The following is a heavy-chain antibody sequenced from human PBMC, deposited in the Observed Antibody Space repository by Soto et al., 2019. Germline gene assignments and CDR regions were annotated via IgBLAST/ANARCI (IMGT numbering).Heavy chain of an antibody. CDR1: GGYFSGYY. Sequence: SETLSLPCAVYGGYFSGYYWSWIRQPPGKGLEWIGEINHSGSTNYNPSLKSRVTISVDTSKNQFSLKLSSVTAADTAVYYCARERGGHIVVVTPAGVMDVWGQGTTVRVSS. J-gene: IGHJ6*02. CDR3: ARERGGHIVVVTPAGVMDV. CDR2: INHSGST. V-gene: IGHV4-34*01. D-gene: IGHD2-21*02.